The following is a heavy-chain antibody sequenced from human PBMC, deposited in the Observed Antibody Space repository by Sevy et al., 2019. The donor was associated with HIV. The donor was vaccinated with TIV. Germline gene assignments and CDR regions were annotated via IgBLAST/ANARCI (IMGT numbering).Heavy chain of an antibody. Sequence: GGSLRLSCAASGFTFSDYYMSWIRQAPGKGLEWVSYISSSGSTIYYADSVKGRFTISRDNAKNSLYLRMNSLRAEDTAVYYCARAEKKQWLPDWGQGTLVTVSS. CDR3: ARAEKKQWLPD. D-gene: IGHD6-19*01. CDR1: GFTFSDYY. CDR2: ISSSGSTI. V-gene: IGHV3-11*01. J-gene: IGHJ4*02.